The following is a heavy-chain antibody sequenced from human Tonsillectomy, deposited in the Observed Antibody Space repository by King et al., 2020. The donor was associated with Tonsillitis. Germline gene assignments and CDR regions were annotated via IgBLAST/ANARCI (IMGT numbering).Heavy chain of an antibody. V-gene: IGHV3-23*04. CDR1: GFTFSSYA. CDR3: AKDNTLYDSLTPLDY. CDR2: ISGSGGST. J-gene: IGHJ4*02. Sequence: VQLVESGGGLVQPGGSLRLSCAASGFTFSSYAMSWVRQAPGKGLEWVSAISGSGGSTYYADSVKGRFTISRDHYKNTLYLQMNSLRAEDTAVYYCAKDNTLYDSLTPLDYWGQGTLVTVSS. D-gene: IGHD3-9*01.